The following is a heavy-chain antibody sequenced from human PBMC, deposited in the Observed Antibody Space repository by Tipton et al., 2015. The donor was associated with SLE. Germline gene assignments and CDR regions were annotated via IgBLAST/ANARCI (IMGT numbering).Heavy chain of an antibody. J-gene: IGHJ2*01. CDR2: MWFDGSNQ. V-gene: IGHV3-33*03. CDR3: AKDTCISGRCYSPWYFDV. Sequence: SLRLSCAASGFTFSSHSMHWVRQAPGKGLEWVAVMWFDGSNQYYADSVKGRFSISRDNSKNMLYLQMNSLRAEDTAVYYCAKDTCISGRCYSPWYFDVWGRGTLVTVSS. CDR1: GFTFSSHS. D-gene: IGHD2-15*01.